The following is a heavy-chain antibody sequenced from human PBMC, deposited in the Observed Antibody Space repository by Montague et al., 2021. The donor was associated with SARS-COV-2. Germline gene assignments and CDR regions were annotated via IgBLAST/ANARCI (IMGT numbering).Heavy chain of an antibody. Sequence: PALVKPTQTLTLTCTFSGFSLSTSGMCVSWIRQPPGKALEWLARIDWDDDKYYSTPLKTRLTISKDPSKNQVVLTMTNMDTVDTATYYCAQDWGCTHFDYWGQGTLVTVSS. CDR2: IDWDDDK. V-gene: IGHV2-70*11. CDR3: AQDWGCTHFDY. CDR1: GFSLSTSGMC. J-gene: IGHJ4*02. D-gene: IGHD7-27*01.